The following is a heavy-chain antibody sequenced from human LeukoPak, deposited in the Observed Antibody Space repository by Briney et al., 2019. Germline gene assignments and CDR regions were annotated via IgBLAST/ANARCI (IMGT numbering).Heavy chain of an antibody. V-gene: IGHV4-59*01. CDR3: ARGGSSGWYPLPYYFDY. Sequence: SETLSLTCTVSGGSISSYYWSWIRQPPGKGLEWIGYIYYSGSTNYNPSLKSRVTISVDTSKNQFSLKLSSVTAADTTVYYCARGGSSGWYPLPYYFDYWGQGTLVTVSS. CDR1: GGSISSYY. J-gene: IGHJ4*02. D-gene: IGHD6-19*01. CDR2: IYYSGST.